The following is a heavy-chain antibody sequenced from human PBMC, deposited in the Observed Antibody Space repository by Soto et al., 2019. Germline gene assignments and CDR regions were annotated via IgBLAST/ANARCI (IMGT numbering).Heavy chain of an antibody. J-gene: IGHJ5*02. CDR2: ISGYNGKT. Sequence: QVHLVQSGAEVKKPGASVQVSCTASGYSFTSYGISWVRQAAGQGLEWMAWISGYNGKTRFAPKYQGRLTMTIDTSTSTAYMDLRSLRSDDAAMYYCARDNMVNTDNWFDLWGQGTLVTVSS. V-gene: IGHV1-18*01. CDR1: GYSFTSYG. D-gene: IGHD5-18*01. CDR3: ARDNMVNTDNWFDL.